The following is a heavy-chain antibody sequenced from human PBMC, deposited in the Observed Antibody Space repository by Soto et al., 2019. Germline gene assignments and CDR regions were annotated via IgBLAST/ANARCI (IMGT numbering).Heavy chain of an antibody. Sequence: PGGSLRLSCAPSGFSFSDFGMHWVRQAPGKGLEWVAAISHDGSNQYYGDSVKGRFSISRDHSNNRLYLQMNNLKVEDSAIYYCAKETRSRAVTATRVNGMDVWGQGTTVTSP. D-gene: IGHD2-21*02. CDR3: AKETRSRAVTATRVNGMDV. V-gene: IGHV3-30*18. CDR1: GFSFSDFG. CDR2: ISHDGSNQ. J-gene: IGHJ6*02.